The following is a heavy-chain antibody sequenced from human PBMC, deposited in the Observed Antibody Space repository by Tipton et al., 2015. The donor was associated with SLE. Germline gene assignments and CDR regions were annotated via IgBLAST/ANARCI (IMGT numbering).Heavy chain of an antibody. D-gene: IGHD1-7*01. CDR3: ARATDWNLSPDV. J-gene: IGHJ6*04. CDR1: GGSISSGGYY. V-gene: IGHV4-31*03. CDR2: IYYSGNT. Sequence: TLSLTCTVSGGSISSGGYYWTWIRQLPGKGLEWIGYIYYSGNTYYNPSLGSRLTISVDTPKDQFSLRLTSVTAADTAVYYCARATDWNLSPDVWGKGTTVTVSS.